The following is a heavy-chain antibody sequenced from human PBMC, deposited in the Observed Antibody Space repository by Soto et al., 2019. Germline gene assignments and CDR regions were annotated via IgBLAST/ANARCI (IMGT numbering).Heavy chain of an antibody. CDR3: AKDRRYSGSYSTFDY. CDR2: ISGSGGST. D-gene: IGHD1-26*01. V-gene: IGHV3-23*01. CDR1: GFTFSSYA. Sequence: EVQLLESGGGLVQPGGSLRLSCAASGFTFSSYAMSWVRQAPGKGLEWVSAISGSGGSTYYADSVKGRFTISRDNSKNTLYLQMNGLRAEDTAVYYCAKDRRYSGSYSTFDYWGQGTLVTVSS. J-gene: IGHJ4*02.